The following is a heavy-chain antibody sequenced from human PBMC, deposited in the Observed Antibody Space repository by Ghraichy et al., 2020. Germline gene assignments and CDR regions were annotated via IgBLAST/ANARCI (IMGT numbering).Heavy chain of an antibody. V-gene: IGHV1-46*03. CDR2: INPSGGST. D-gene: IGHD3-3*01. Sequence: ASVKVSCKASGYTFTSYYMHWVRQAPGQGLEWMGIINPSGGSTSYAQKFQGRVTMTRDTSTSTVYMELSSLRSEDTAVYYCAREVGLRFLSYGMDVWGQGTTVTVSS. CDR3: AREVGLRFLSYGMDV. J-gene: IGHJ6*02. CDR1: GYTFTSYY.